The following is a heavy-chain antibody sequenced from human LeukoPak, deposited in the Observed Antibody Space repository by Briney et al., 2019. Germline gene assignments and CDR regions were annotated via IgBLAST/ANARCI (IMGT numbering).Heavy chain of an antibody. CDR3: AKDGYCSSTSCYVVYFDY. CDR2: ISGSGGST. V-gene: IGHV3-23*01. D-gene: IGHD2-2*03. J-gene: IGHJ4*02. CDR1: GFTFSSYA. Sequence: GGSLRLSCAASGFTFSSYAMSWVRQAPGKGLERVSAISGSGGSTYYADSVKGRFTISRDNSKNTLYLQMNSLRAEDTAVYYCAKDGYCSSTSCYVVYFDYWGQGTLVTVSS.